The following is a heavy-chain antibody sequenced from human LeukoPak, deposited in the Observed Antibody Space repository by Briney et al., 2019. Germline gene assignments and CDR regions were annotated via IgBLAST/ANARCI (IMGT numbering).Heavy chain of an antibody. J-gene: IGHJ4*02. D-gene: IGHD6-13*01. CDR1: GGSISSSSYY. CDR2: IYYSGST. Sequence: SETLSLTCTVSGGSISSSSYYWGWIRQPPGKGLEWIGSIYYSGSTYYNPSLKSRVTISVDTSKNQFSLKLSSVTAADTAVYYCASSPYSSSWYYFDYWGQGTLVTVSS. CDR3: ASSPYSSSWYYFDY. V-gene: IGHV4-39*01.